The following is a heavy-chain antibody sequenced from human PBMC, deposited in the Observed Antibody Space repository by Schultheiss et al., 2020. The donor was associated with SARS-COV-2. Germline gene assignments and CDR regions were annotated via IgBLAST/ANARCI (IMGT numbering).Heavy chain of an antibody. V-gene: IGHV3-7*04. Sequence: GGSLRLSCAASGFTFRNYAIHWVRQAPGKGLEWVANIKQDESEIFFADSVKGRFTISRDNSKNTLYLQMNSLRAEDTAVYYCARGLGGYQLLYPGGWFDPWGQGTLVTVSS. CDR3: ARGLGGYQLLYPGGWFDP. D-gene: IGHD2-2*02. CDR2: IKQDESEI. CDR1: GFTFRNYA. J-gene: IGHJ5*02.